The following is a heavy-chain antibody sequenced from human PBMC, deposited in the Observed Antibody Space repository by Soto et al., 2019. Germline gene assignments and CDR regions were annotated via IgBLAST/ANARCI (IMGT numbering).Heavy chain of an antibody. V-gene: IGHV4-61*01. J-gene: IGHJ5*02. CDR1: GGSVSSGSYY. CDR3: ARDRLMGVRGVITWFDP. Sequence: QVQLQESGPGLVKPSETLSLTCTVSGGSVSSGSYYWSWIRQPPGKGLEWIGYIYYSGSTNYNPSLKSRRPISVDTSKNQFSLKLSAVTAADTAVYYCARDRLMGVRGVITWFDPWGQGTLVTVSS. CDR2: IYYSGST. D-gene: IGHD3-10*01.